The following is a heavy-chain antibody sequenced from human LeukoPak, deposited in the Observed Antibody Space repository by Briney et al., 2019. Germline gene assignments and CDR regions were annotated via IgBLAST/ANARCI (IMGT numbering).Heavy chain of an antibody. V-gene: IGHV3-9*01. CDR2: ISWNSGSI. CDR3: AKGYDDHGDYFDY. J-gene: IGHJ4*02. Sequence: GGSLRLSYAASGFTFDDYAMHWVRQAPGKGLEWVSGISWNSGSIGYADSVKGRFTISRDNAKNSLYLQMDSLRAEDTALYYCAKGYDDHGDYFDYWGQGTLVTVSS. D-gene: IGHD3-16*01. CDR1: GFTFDDYA.